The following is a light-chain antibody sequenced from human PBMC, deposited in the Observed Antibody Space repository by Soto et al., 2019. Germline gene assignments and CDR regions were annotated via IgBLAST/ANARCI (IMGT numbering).Light chain of an antibody. CDR2: DTS. CDR3: QQYTNWPPWT. Sequence: EIEMTQSPATLSVSPGERATLSCRASQSISSNLAWYQQKPGQAPRLLIYDTSTRATGIPARFSGSGSGTEFNLTISSLQSEDFAVYYCQQYTNWPPWTFGQGTKVEIK. V-gene: IGKV3-15*01. J-gene: IGKJ1*01. CDR1: QSISSN.